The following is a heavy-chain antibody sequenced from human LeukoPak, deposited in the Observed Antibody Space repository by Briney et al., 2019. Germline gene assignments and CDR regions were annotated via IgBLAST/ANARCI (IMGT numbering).Heavy chain of an antibody. CDR2: ISGRGGTT. J-gene: IGHJ6*03. V-gene: IGHV3-23*01. CDR1: RFSFSSYA. CDR3: AKGARYSGYDSSYGDYVHYYYMDV. D-gene: IGHD5-12*01. Sequence: GGSLRLSCAASRFSFSSYAMTWVRQAPGKGLVWVSGISGRGGTTYYADSVKGRFTISRDNAKNTLYLQMNSLRAEDTAVYYCAKGARYSGYDSSYGDYVHYYYMDVWGKGTTVTVSS.